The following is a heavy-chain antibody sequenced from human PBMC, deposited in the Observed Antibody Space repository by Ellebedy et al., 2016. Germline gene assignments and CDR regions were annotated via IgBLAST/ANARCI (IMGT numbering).Heavy chain of an antibody. V-gene: IGHV3-74*01. J-gene: IGHJ6*02. Sequence: GGSLRLSCAASGFTFSSYWMHWVRQAPGKGLVWVSRINSDGSSTSYADSVKGRFTISRDNAKNTLYLQMNSLRAEDTAVYYCASRTTVTKYYYYYGMDVWGQGTTVTFSS. CDR2: INSDGSST. CDR3: ASRTTVTKYYYYYGMDV. D-gene: IGHD4-17*01. CDR1: GFTFSSYW.